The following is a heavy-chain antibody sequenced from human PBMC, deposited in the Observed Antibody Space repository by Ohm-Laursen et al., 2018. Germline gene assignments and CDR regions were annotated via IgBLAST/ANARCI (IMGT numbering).Heavy chain of an antibody. Sequence: SLRLSCAASGFTFSGYAMSWVRQGPEKGLEWVSVATGSGRSTYYTDSVKGRFSISRDNSKNTLYLQMKSLRVEDTAVYYCAKGRSGGTGHGNWFESWGQGALVIVSS. CDR1: GFTFSGYA. V-gene: IGHV3-23*01. CDR3: AKGRSGGTGHGNWFES. J-gene: IGHJ5*01. D-gene: IGHD3-10*01. CDR2: ATGSGRST.